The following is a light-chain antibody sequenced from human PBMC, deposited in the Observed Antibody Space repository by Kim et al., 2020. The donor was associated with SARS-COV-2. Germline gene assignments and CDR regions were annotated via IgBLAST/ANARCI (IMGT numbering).Light chain of an antibody. CDR3: QQYDIWRLT. CDR1: QGVSSN. J-gene: IGKJ4*01. Sequence: EIVMTQSPATLSPSPGERAPLSCRASQGVSSNLAWYQQRPGQAPRLLIYAASTRATGIPARFSGSGSGTEFTLTISSLQSEDFAVYYCQQYDIWRLTFGGGTKLEI. CDR2: AAS. V-gene: IGKV3-15*01.